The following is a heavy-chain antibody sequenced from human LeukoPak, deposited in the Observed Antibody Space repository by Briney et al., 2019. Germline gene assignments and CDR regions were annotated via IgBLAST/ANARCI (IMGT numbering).Heavy chain of an antibody. J-gene: IGHJ6*02. CDR2: ISSSGSNI. CDR3: AREVINMVRGAIDYNMDV. CDR1: GLTFSNYA. V-gene: IGHV3-11*01. D-gene: IGHD3-10*01. Sequence: PGGSLRLSCAASGLTFSNYAISWVRQAPGKGLEWVSYISSSGSNIFYTDSVKGRFTISRDNAENSLYLQMNSLRAEDTAVYYCAREVINMVRGAIDYNMDVWGQGTTVTVSS.